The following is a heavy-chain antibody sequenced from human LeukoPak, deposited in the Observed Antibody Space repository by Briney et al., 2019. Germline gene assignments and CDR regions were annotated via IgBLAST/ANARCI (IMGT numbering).Heavy chain of an antibody. CDR2: IIPIFGTA. CDR1: GGTFSSYA. Sequence: ASVKVSCKASGGTFSSYAISWVRQAPGQGLEWMGGIIPIFGTANYAQKFQGRVTITADESTSTAYMELSSLRSEDTAVYYCARQVLGITGTTNWFDPWGQGTLVTVSS. CDR3: ARQVLGITGTTNWFDP. J-gene: IGHJ5*02. D-gene: IGHD1-7*01. V-gene: IGHV1-69*13.